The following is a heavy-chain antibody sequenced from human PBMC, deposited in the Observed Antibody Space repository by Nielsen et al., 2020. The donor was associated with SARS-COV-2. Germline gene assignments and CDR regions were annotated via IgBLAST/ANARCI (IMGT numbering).Heavy chain of an antibody. V-gene: IGHV4-31*03. CDR1: GGSISSGGYY. CDR3: ARILVVPAAIQGGGAFDY. D-gene: IGHD2-2*02. CDR2: IYYSGST. J-gene: IGHJ4*02. Sequence: SETLSLTCTVSGGSISSGGYYWSWIRQHPGKGLEWIGYIYYSGSTYYNPSLKSRVTISVDTSKNQFSLKLSSVTAADTAVYYRARILVVPAAIQGGGAFDYWGQGTLVTVSS.